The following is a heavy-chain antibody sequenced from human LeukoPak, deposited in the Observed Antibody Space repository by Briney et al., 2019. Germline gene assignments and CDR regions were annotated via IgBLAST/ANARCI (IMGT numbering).Heavy chain of an antibody. Sequence: PSETLSLTCAVYGGSFSGYYWSWIRQPPGKGLEWIGEINHSGSTNYNPSLKSRVTISVDTSKNQFSLKLSSVTAADTAVYYCAKDPYYYDSSGYYYHYYYYGMDVWGQGTTVTVS. CDR2: INHSGST. J-gene: IGHJ6*02. CDR3: AKDPYYYDSSGYYYHYYYYGMDV. D-gene: IGHD3-22*01. CDR1: GGSFSGYY. V-gene: IGHV4-34*01.